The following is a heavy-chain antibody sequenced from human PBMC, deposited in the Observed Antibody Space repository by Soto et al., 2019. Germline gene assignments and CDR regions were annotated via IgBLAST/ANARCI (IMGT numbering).Heavy chain of an antibody. CDR3: GREDGVGFYGHFRH. D-gene: IGHD2-8*01. V-gene: IGHV3-33*01. J-gene: IGHJ1*01. Sequence: QVQLVESGGGVVQPGRSLRLSCAVSGFTLSDYGIHWVRQAPGKGLEWVAVIWYDGNNKYYADPVKGRFTVSRDTSKNTVYVEMDSLRAEDTAVYYCGREDGVGFYGHFRHWGQGTLGTGSS. CDR2: IWYDGNNK. CDR1: GFTLSDYG.